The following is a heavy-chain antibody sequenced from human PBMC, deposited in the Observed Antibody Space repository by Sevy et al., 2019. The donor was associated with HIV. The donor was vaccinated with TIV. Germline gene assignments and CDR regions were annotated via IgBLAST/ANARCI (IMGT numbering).Heavy chain of an antibody. D-gene: IGHD4-17*01. CDR1: GFTFSRYW. V-gene: IGHV3-7*01. CDR2: INPDGSDK. Sequence: GGSLRLSCAASGFTFSRYWMSWVRQAPAKGLQWVANINPDGSDKYYVGSLKGRFTISRDNAQNSLYLQMNNLGAEDTAVYYCARVMYYGELGNWFDPWGQGTLVTVSS. CDR3: ARVMYYGELGNWFDP. J-gene: IGHJ5*02.